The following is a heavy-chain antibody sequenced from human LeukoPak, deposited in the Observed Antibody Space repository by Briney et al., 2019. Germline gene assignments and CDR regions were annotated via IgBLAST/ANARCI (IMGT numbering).Heavy chain of an antibody. J-gene: IGHJ4*02. CDR1: GFTFSNYA. V-gene: IGHV3-30*04. CDR2: ISNDGSKE. CDR3: ARDYSFMTTVTTLRDY. Sequence: GRSLRLSCAASGFTFSNYAMHWGRQATGKGLEWVAVISNDGSKEDYADSVKGRFTISRDNSKNTLYLQMNSLRAEDTAVYYCARDYSFMTTVTTLRDYWGQGTLVTVSS. D-gene: IGHD4-17*01.